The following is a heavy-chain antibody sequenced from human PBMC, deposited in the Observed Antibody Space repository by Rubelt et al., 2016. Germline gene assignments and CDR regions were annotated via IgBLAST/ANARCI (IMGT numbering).Heavy chain of an antibody. Sequence: QVQLVQSGAEVKKPGSSVKVSCKASGGTFSSYAISWVRQAPGQGLEWMGRIIPILGIANDAQKFQCRVTITADESTSTAYMERSSLRSEDTAVYYCARNEGWFDPWGQGTLVTVSS. D-gene: IGHD1-1*01. V-gene: IGHV1-69*04. CDR2: IIPILGIA. CDR1: GGTFSSYA. CDR3: ARNEGWFDP. J-gene: IGHJ5*02.